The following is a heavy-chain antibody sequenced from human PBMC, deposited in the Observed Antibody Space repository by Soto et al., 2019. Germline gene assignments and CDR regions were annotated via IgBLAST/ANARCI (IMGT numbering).Heavy chain of an antibody. CDR1: GGSISSSNW. CDR2: IYHSGST. D-gene: IGHD3-10*01. CDR3: ARGGLWFGEHNWFDP. V-gene: IGHV4-4*02. Sequence: QVQLQESGPGLVKPSGTLSLTCAVSGGSISSSNWWSWVRQPPGKGLEWIGEIYHSGSTNYNPSLTSRVTISVDKSKNQFSLKLSSVTAADTAVYYCARGGLWFGEHNWFDPWGQGTLVTVSS. J-gene: IGHJ5*02.